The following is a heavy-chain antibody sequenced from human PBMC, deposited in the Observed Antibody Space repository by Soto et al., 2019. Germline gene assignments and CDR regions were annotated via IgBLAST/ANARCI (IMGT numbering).Heavy chain of an antibody. CDR2: VVGGGGST. Sequence: GESLKISCGASGFTFSTYAMSWVRQAPGEGLEWVSAVVGGGGSTYYTDSVKGRFTISRDNSKNTLYLQMSSLRVEDTAVYYCAKSQQWGLPLSGGIDVWGQGTTVTVSS. V-gene: IGHV3-23*01. CDR1: GFTFSTYA. D-gene: IGHD1-26*01. CDR3: AKSQQWGLPLSGGIDV. J-gene: IGHJ6*02.